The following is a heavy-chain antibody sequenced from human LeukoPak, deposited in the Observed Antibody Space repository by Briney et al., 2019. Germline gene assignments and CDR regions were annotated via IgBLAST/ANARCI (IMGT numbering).Heavy chain of an antibody. CDR1: GFTFSRCA. J-gene: IGHJ4*02. CDR3: AKDGTIFGVMIPYYFDS. V-gene: IGHV3-23*01. CDR2: ISVSGDIT. D-gene: IGHD3-3*01. Sequence: GGSLRLSCAASGFTFSRCAMSRVRQAPGKGLEWVSGISVSGDITSSAGSVKGRFTISRDNSKNALYLEMNSLRAEDTAVYYCAKDGTIFGVMIPYYFDSWGQGILVTVSS.